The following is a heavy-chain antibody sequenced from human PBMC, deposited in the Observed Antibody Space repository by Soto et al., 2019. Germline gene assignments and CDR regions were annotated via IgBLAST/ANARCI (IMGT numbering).Heavy chain of an antibody. CDR2: IYYSGST. CDR3: ARRDGAFDV. CDR1: GGSISSSSYN. Sequence: QLQLQESGPGLVKPSETLSLTCSVSGGSISSSSYNWGWIRQPPGKGLEWIGSIYYSGSTYYNPSLRSRVTISKDTSKGQFALKLTSVTAADSAVYYCARRDGAFDVWGQGTMVTVSS. V-gene: IGHV4-39*01. J-gene: IGHJ3*01.